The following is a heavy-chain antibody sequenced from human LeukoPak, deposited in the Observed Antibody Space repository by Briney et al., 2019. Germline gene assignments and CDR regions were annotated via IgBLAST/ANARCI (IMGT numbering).Heavy chain of an antibody. V-gene: IGHV3-23*01. D-gene: IGHD6-19*01. CDR2: ISGSGGST. CDR1: GFNFSSYA. Sequence: PGGSLRLSCAASGFNFSSYAMSWVRQAPGQALESVSAISGSGGSTYYADSVKGRFTISRDNSKNTLYLQMNSLRAEDTAVYYCAKESGWYGEGYFDYWGQGTLVTVSS. CDR3: AKESGWYGEGYFDY. J-gene: IGHJ4*02.